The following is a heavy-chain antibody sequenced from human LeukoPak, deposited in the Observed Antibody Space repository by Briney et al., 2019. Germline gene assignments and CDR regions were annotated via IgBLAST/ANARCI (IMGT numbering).Heavy chain of an antibody. Sequence: GGSLRLSCAASGFTFSSYEMNWVRQAPGKGLEWVSYISSSGSTIYYADSVKGRFTISRDNAKNSLYLQMNSLRAEDTAVYYCARGSKITMIVVVPFDYWGQGTLVTVSS. V-gene: IGHV3-48*03. CDR1: GFTFSSYE. J-gene: IGHJ4*02. CDR2: ISSSGSTI. CDR3: ARGSKITMIVVVPFDY. D-gene: IGHD3-22*01.